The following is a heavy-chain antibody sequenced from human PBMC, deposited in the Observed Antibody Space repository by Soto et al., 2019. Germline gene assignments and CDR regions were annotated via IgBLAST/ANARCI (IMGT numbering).Heavy chain of an antibody. V-gene: IGHV4-39*07. J-gene: IGHJ6*02. Sequence: SETLSLTCTVSGGSISSSSYYWGWIRQPPGKGLEWIGSIYYSGSTYYNPSLKSRVTISVDTSKNQFSLKLSSVTAADTAVYYCARAPQRGYYSGMDVWGQGTTVTVSS. CDR3: ARAPQRGYYSGMDV. CDR2: IYYSGST. CDR1: GGSISSSSYY.